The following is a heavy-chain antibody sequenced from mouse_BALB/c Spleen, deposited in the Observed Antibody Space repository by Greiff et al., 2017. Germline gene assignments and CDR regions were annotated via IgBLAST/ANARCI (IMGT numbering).Heavy chain of an antibody. V-gene: IGHV5-6-4*01. CDR2: ISSGGSYT. J-gene: IGHJ2*01. CDR1: GFTFSSYT. CDR3: TSQLGGYFDY. D-gene: IGHD4-1*02. Sequence: EVKLMESGGGLVKPGGSLKLSCAASGFTFSSYTMSWVRQTPEKRLEWVATISSGGSYTYYPDSVKGRFTISRDNAKNNLYLQMSSLKSEDTAMYYCTSQLGGYFDYWGQGTTLTVSS.